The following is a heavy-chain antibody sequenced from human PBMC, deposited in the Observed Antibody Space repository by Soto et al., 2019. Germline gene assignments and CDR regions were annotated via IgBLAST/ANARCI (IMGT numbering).Heavy chain of an antibody. D-gene: IGHD5-12*01. J-gene: IGHJ4*02. CDR3: AGGYDSFDFDY. Sequence: SETLSLTCTVSGGSISSYYWSWIRQPPGKGLEWIGYIYYSGSTNYNPSLRSRVTISVDTSKNQFSLKLSSVTAADTAVYYCAGGYDSFDFDYWGQGTLVTVSS. CDR1: GGSISSYY. V-gene: IGHV4-59*01. CDR2: IYYSGST.